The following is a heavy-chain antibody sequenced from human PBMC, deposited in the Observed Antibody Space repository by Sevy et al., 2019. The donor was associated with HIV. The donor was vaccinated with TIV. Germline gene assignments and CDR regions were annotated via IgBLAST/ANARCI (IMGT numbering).Heavy chain of an antibody. CDR3: ARTVAGIYYYYGMDV. V-gene: IGHV3-74*01. J-gene: IGHJ6*02. Sequence: GGSLRLSCAASGFTFSSYWMHWVRQAPGKGLVWVSRINSDGSSTSYADSVKGRFTISRDNAKNTLNLQMNSLRAEDTAVYYCARTVAGIYYYYGMDVWGQGTTVTVSS. D-gene: IGHD6-19*01. CDR2: INSDGSST. CDR1: GFTFSSYW.